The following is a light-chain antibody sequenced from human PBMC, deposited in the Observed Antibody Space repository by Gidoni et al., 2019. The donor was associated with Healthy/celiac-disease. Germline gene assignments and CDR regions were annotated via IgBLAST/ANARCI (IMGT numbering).Light chain of an antibody. J-gene: IGKJ4*01. V-gene: IGKV1-33*01. CDR1: QDISNY. CDR3: QQYDNLPLT. CDR2: DAS. Sequence: DIQMTQSPYSLSASVGDRVTITCQASQDISNYVNWYQQKPGKAPKLLIYDASNLATVVPSRFSGSGSGTDFTFTISSLQPEDIATYYCQQYDNLPLTFGGGTKVEIK.